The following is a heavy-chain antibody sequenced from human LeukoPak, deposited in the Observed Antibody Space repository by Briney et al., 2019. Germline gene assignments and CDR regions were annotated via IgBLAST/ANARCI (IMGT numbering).Heavy chain of an antibody. V-gene: IGHV3-74*01. J-gene: IGHJ6*02. D-gene: IGHD7-27*01. CDR2: INSDGSST. CDR1: GFTFSSYW. CDR3: AREPNWGSYYYYYGMDV. Sequence: GGSLRLSCAASGFTFSSYWMHWVRQAPGKGLVWVSRINSDGSSTSYAGSVKGRFTISRDNAKNTLYLQMNSLRAEDTAVYYCAREPNWGSYYYYYGMDVWGQGTTVTVSS.